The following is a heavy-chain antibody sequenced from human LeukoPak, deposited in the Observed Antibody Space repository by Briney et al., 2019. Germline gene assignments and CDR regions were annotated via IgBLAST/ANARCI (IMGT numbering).Heavy chain of an antibody. CDR1: GYSISSGYY. Sequence: SETLSLTCTVSGYSISSGYYWGWIRQPPGKGLEWIGSIYYSGSTYYNPSLKSRVTISVDTSKNQFSLKLSSVTAADTAVYYCARHAGDYDILTGYYVYNWFDPWGQGTLVTVSS. V-gene: IGHV4-38-2*02. CDR3: ARHAGDYDILTGYYVYNWFDP. D-gene: IGHD3-9*01. CDR2: IYYSGST. J-gene: IGHJ5*02.